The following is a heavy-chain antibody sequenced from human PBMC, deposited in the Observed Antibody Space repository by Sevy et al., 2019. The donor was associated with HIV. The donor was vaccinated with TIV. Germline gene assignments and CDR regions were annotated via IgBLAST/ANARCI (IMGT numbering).Heavy chain of an antibody. CDR1: GFTFSSYG. D-gene: IGHD6-19*01. CDR2: IWYDGSNK. J-gene: IGHJ4*02. CDR3: ARDMSVAGTFDY. V-gene: IGHV3-33*01. Sequence: GGSLRLSCAASGFTFSSYGMHWVRQAPSKGLEWVAVIWYDGSNKYYADSVKGRFTISRDNSKNTLYLQMNSLRAEDTAVYYCARDMSVAGTFDYWGQGTLVTVSS.